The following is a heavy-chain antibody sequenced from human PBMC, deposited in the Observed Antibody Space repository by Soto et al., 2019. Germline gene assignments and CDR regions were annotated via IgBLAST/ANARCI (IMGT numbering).Heavy chain of an antibody. CDR3: ARDTHHPYYCWSGYFPDGLDF. Sequence: GGSLRLSSAASGFTVSSNYMSWVRQAPEKGLEWVSVIYSGGSTYYADSVTGRFTISRDNSKNTLYLQMNSLRAEDTAVYYCARDTHHPYYCWSGYFPDGLDFWGQGTMVTVSS. J-gene: IGHJ6*02. CDR1: GFTVSSNY. CDR2: IYSGGST. D-gene: IGHD3-3*01. V-gene: IGHV3-53*01.